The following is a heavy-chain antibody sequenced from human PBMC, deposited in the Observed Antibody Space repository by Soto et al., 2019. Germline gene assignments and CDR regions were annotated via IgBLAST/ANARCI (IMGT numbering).Heavy chain of an antibody. V-gene: IGHV4-30-4*01. CDR2: IYFSGTT. Sequence: SETLSLTCTVSGGSISSGDYFWSWIRQPPGKGLEWIGYIYFSGTTYYNPSLKSRLTISLDTSKNQFSLKLSSVTAADTAVYFCARVPEAPHYYFSMDVWGQGTKVTVYS. CDR3: ARVPEAPHYYFSMDV. CDR1: GGSISSGDYF. J-gene: IGHJ6*02.